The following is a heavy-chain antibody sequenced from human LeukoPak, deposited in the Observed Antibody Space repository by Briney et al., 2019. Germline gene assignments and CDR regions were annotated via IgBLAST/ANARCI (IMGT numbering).Heavy chain of an antibody. CDR3: ARGPLLRAARPYDY. CDR2: INPNSGGT. V-gene: IGHV1-2*02. CDR1: GYTFTGYY. D-gene: IGHD6-6*01. Sequence: ASVKVSCKASGYTFTGYYMHWVRQAPGQGLEWMGWINPNSGGTNYAQKFQGRVTMTKDTSISTAYMELSRLRSEDTAVYYCARGPLLRAARPYDYWGQGTLVTVSS. J-gene: IGHJ4*02.